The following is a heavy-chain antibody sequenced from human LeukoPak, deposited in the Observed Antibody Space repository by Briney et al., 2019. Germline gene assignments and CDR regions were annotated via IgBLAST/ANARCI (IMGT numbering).Heavy chain of an antibody. CDR1: GFTVSSKY. Sequence: GGSLRLSCAASGFTVSSKYMSWVRQAPGKGLEWVSVIYSGGSTYYADSVKGRFTISRHNSKNTLYLQMNSLRAEDTAVYYCASSDCSSTSCHDYWGQGTLVTVSS. D-gene: IGHD2-2*01. J-gene: IGHJ4*02. V-gene: IGHV3-53*04. CDR3: ASSDCSSTSCHDY. CDR2: IYSGGST.